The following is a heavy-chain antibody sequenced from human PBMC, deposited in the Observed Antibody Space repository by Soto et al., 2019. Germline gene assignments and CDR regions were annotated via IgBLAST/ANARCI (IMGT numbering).Heavy chain of an antibody. CDR2: IIPIFGKP. CDR3: ARAGYCSGSSCYWFDY. CDR1: GETFSSYA. V-gene: IGHV1-69*06. Sequence: QVQLVQSGAEVKKPGSSVKVSCKASGETFSSYAFSWVRQAPGQGLEWMGGIIPIFGKPSYAQRFQGRVTITADKSTITVYMELSRLKSEDTAVYYCARAGYCSGSSCYWFDYWGQGTLVTASS. J-gene: IGHJ4*02. D-gene: IGHD2-15*01.